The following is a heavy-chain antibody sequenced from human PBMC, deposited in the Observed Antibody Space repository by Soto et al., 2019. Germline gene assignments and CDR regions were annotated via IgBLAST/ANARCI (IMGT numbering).Heavy chain of an antibody. V-gene: IGHV3-66*01. CDR2: IYSGGST. CDR3: ARFGNYNYYYGMDV. J-gene: IGHJ6*02. Sequence: EVQLVESGGGLVQPGGSLRLSCAASGFTVSSNYMSWVRQAPGKGLEWVSVIYSGGSTYYADSVKGRFTISRDNSKNTRDLQMNSRRAEDTAVYYCARFGNYNYYYGMDVWGQGTTVTVSS. D-gene: IGHD3-10*01. CDR1: GFTVSSNY.